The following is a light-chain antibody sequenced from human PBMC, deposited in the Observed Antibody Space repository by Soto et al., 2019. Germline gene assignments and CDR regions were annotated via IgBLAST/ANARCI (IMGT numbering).Light chain of an antibody. Sequence: QSVLTQPASVSGSPGQSITISCTVTSRDVGAYNYVSWYQQHPGKAPKLMIYEVNSRPSGVSNRFSGSKSGITASLTISGLQAEDEGDYFCSSYASTSTAVFGTGTKVTVL. V-gene: IGLV2-14*01. CDR1: SRDVGAYNY. CDR2: EVN. CDR3: SSYASTSTAV. J-gene: IGLJ1*01.